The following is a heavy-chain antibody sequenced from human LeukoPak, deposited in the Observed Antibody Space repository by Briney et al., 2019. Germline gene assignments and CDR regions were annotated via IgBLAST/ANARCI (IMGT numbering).Heavy chain of an antibody. CDR3: ARGYSGYATGIDY. D-gene: IGHD5-12*01. Sequence: ASVKVSCKASGYTFTGYYMHWVRQAPGQGLEWMGWINPNSGGTNYAQKFQGRVTMTRDTSISTAYMELSRLRSDDTAVYYCARGYSGYATGIDYWGQGTLVTVSS. V-gene: IGHV1-2*02. CDR2: INPNSGGT. CDR1: GYTFTGYY. J-gene: IGHJ4*02.